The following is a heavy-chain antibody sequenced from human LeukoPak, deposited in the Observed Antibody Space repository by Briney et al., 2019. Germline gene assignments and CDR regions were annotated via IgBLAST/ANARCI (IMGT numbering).Heavy chain of an antibody. Sequence: GGSLRRSCAASGFTFSSYGMHWVRQAPGKGLEWVAVISYDGSNKYYADSVKGRFTISRDNSKNTLYLQMNSLRAEDTAVYYCAKPSVFGVVITHFDYWGQGTLVTVSS. CDR2: ISYDGSNK. CDR1: GFTFSSYG. J-gene: IGHJ4*02. V-gene: IGHV3-30*18. CDR3: AKPSVFGVVITHFDY. D-gene: IGHD3-3*01.